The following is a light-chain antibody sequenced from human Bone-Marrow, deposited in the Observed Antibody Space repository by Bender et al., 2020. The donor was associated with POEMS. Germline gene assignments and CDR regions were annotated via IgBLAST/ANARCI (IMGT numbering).Light chain of an antibody. CDR2: AVS. Sequence: QSALTQPPSVSGSPGQSVTISCTGSSSDVGNYDHVSWFRQSPGAAPKLIIYAVSSRPSGVPGRFSGSKSGNTASLTISGLQTEDEADYYCCSSSTNTKTWVFGGGTKLAVL. V-gene: IGLV2-18*02. CDR1: SSDVGNYDH. CDR3: SSSTNTKTWV. J-gene: IGLJ3*02.